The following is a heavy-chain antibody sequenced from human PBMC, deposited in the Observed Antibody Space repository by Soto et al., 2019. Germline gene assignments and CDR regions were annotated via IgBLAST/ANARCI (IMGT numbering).Heavy chain of an antibody. V-gene: IGHV3-33*01. J-gene: IGHJ4*02. Sequence: QVQLVESGGGVVQPGRSLRLSCAASGFTFSSYGMHWVRQAPGKGLEWVAVIWYDGSNKYYADSVKGRFTISKDNSKNTLDLQMNSLGDEDTAVYSCARGVGYDSPEGRFDYWGQGTLVTVSS. CDR3: ARGVGYDSPEGRFDY. CDR2: IWYDGSNK. CDR1: GFTFSSYG. D-gene: IGHD3-22*01.